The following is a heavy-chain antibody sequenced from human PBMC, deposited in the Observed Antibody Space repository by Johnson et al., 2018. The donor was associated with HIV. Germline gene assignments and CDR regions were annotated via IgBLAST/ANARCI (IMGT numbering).Heavy chain of an antibody. CDR2: IGTAGDT. J-gene: IGHJ3*02. D-gene: IGHD3/OR15-3a*01. V-gene: IGHV3-13*01. CDR1: GFTFSSYG. Sequence: VQLVESGGGVVQPGRSLRLSCAASGFTFSSYGMHWVRQAPGKGLEWVSAIGTAGDTYYPGSVKGRFTISRENAKNSLYPQMNSLRDVDTAVYYCARDGRGLGAFDIWGQGTMVTVSS. CDR3: ARDGRGLGAFDI.